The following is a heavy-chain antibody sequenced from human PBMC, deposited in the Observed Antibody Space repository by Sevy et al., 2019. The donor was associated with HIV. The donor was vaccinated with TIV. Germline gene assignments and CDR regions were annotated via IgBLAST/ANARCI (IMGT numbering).Heavy chain of an antibody. V-gene: IGHV3-11*01. CDR1: GFTFSDYY. J-gene: IGHJ6*02. Sequence: GGSLRLSCAASGFTFSDYYMSWIRQAPGKGLEWVSYISSSGSTIYYADSVRGRFTSSRDNAKNSLYLQMNSLRAEDTAVYYCARGRGLMTTVTSVYYGMDVWGQGTTVTVSS. CDR2: ISSSGSTI. D-gene: IGHD4-17*01. CDR3: ARGRGLMTTVTSVYYGMDV.